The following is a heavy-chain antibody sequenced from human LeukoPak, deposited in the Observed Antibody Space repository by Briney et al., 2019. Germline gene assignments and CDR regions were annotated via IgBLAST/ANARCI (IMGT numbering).Heavy chain of an antibody. D-gene: IGHD5-18*01. CDR3: AKDLSRWIQLWSC. Sequence: PGGSLRLSCAASGFTFSSYAMSWVRQAPGKGLERVSAISGSGGSTYYADSVKGRFTISRDNSKNTLYLQMNSLRAEDTAVYYCAKDLSRWIQLWSCWGQGTLVTVSS. CDR2: ISGSGGST. V-gene: IGHV3-23*01. J-gene: IGHJ4*02. CDR1: GFTFSSYA.